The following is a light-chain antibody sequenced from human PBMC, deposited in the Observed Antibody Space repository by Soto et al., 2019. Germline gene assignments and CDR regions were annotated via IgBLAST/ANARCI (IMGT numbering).Light chain of an antibody. CDR3: QQDYNLRT. V-gene: IGKV3D-15*01. J-gene: IGKJ1*01. CDR1: QSVSSK. CDR2: GAS. Sequence: EIVMTQSPATLSVSPGERATLSFRASQSVSSKLAWYQQKPGQAPRLLIYGASSRATGIPDRFSGSGSGTDFTLTISSLQPEDFAVYYCQQDYNLRTFGQGTKVDIK.